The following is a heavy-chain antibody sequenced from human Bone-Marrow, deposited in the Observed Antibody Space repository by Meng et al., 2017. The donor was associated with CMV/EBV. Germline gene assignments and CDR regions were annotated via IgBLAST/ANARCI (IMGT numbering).Heavy chain of an antibody. CDR2: IWYDGSNN. V-gene: IGHV3-33*01. J-gene: IGHJ4*02. Sequence: FSSYGMHWVRQAPGKGLEWVVVIWYDGSNNYYADSVKGRFTISRDNSKNTLYLQMNSLRAEDTAVYYCARDGGYCSGGSCYDSSYFDYWGQGTLVTVSS. CDR3: ARDGGYCSGGSCYDSSYFDY. D-gene: IGHD2-15*01. CDR1: FSSYG.